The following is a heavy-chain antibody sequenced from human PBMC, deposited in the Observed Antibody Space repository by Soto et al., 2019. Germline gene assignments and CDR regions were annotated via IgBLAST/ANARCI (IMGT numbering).Heavy chain of an antibody. J-gene: IGHJ4*01. CDR1: GFTFSDYY. D-gene: IGHD3-22*01. V-gene: IGHV3-11*01. CDR3: ARDLGYYASDGYFDY. CDR2: ISSSGSII. Sequence: GGSLRLSCAASGFTFSDYYTSWIRQAPGKGLEWVSYISSSGSIIYYADSVKGRFTIARDSAKNSLYLQMNSLRAEDTAVYYCARDLGYYASDGYFDYWGHGTLVTVSS.